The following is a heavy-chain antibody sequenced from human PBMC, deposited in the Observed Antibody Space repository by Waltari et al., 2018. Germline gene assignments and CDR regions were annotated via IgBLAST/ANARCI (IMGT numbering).Heavy chain of an antibody. CDR1: GFGFSSFG. V-gene: IGHV3-33*08. J-gene: IGHJ6*03. CDR2: IWFDGSKI. Sequence: QVQLVESGGGVVQPGKSLRLSCAGSGFGFSSFGIHWVHQAPVKWLEWVAIIWFDGSKIYYADSVKGRFTISRDNSRNTVYLQMNSLRPEDSGVYYCARCPDEYNYYYMEVWGRGTTVSVSS. CDR3: ARCPDEYNYYYMEV.